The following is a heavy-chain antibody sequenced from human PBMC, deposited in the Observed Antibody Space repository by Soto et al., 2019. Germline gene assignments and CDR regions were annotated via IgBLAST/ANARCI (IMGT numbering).Heavy chain of an antibody. Sequence: GGSLRLSCVASGFTFSNAWMSWVRQAPGKGLEWVGRIKSKTDGGTTDYAAPVKGRFTISRDDSKNTLYLQMNSLKTEDTAVYYCTTWKYESGYCTNGVCYDAFDIWGQGTMVTVSS. CDR2: IKSKTDGGTT. CDR3: TTWKYESGYCTNGVCYDAFDI. CDR1: GFTFSNAW. J-gene: IGHJ3*02. V-gene: IGHV3-15*01. D-gene: IGHD2-8*01.